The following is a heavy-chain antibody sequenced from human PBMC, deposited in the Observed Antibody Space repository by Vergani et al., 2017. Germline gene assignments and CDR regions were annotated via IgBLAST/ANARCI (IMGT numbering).Heavy chain of an antibody. CDR3: AIVTDYDDSSGYYFDY. CDR2: FDPEHGEV. J-gene: IGHJ4*02. CDR1: GYSLTELT. D-gene: IGHD3-22*01. V-gene: IGHV1-24*01. Sequence: QVQLVQSGSEVRKPGASVKVSCQVSGYSLTELTIHWVRQAPGKGLEWMGGFDPEHGEVTFAHHIQGRVTMTEDRSTDTAYMDLSSLRPEDTALYYCAIVTDYDDSSGYYFDYWGQGTLVTVSS.